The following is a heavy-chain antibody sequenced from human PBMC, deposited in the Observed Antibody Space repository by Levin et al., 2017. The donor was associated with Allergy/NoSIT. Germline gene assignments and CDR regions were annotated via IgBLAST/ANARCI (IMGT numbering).Heavy chain of an antibody. CDR1: GGSFSGYY. V-gene: IGHV4-34*01. D-gene: IGHD2-15*01. Sequence: KASETLSLTCAVYGGSFSGYYWSWIRQPPGKGLEWIGEINHSGSTNYNPSLKSRVTISVDTSKNQFSLKLSSVTAADTAVYYCARGHCSGDSFYSGSWAKPFDYWGQGTLVTVSS. CDR3: ARGHCSGDSFYSGSWAKPFDY. J-gene: IGHJ4*02. CDR2: INHSGST.